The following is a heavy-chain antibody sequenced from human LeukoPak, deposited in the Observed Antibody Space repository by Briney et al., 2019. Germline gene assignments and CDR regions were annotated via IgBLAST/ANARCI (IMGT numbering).Heavy chain of an antibody. V-gene: IGHV1-24*01. D-gene: IGHD3-22*01. CDR3: ATGLTYYYDSSGYANDY. CDR1: GYTLTELS. Sequence: ASVKVSCKVSGYTLTELSMHWVRQAPGKGLEWMGGFDPEDGETIYAQKFQGRVTMTEDTSTDTAYMELSSLRSEDTAVYYCATGLTYYYDSSGYANDYWGQGTLVTVSP. J-gene: IGHJ4*02. CDR2: FDPEDGET.